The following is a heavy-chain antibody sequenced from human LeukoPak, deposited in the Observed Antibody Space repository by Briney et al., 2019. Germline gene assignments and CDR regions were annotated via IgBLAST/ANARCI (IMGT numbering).Heavy chain of an antibody. CDR1: GYTLTDYY. CDR3: ARGSSGWYWFDP. V-gene: IGHV1-2*06. D-gene: IGHD6-19*01. Sequence: ASVKVSCKASGYTLTDYYMHWVRQAPGQGLEWMGRINPNSGGTNYAQKFQGRVTMTRDTSISTVYMELSRLRSDDTAVYYCARGSSGWYWFDPWGQGTLVTVSS. J-gene: IGHJ5*02. CDR2: INPNSGGT.